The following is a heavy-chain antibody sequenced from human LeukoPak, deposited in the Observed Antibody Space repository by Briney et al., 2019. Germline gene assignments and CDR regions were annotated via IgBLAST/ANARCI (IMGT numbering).Heavy chain of an antibody. V-gene: IGHV3-73*01. CDR1: GSTFSGSA. CDR2: IRSKANSYAT. Sequence: GGSLRLSCAASGSTFSGSAVHWVRQASGKGLEWVGRIRSKANSYATAYAASVKGRFTISRDDSKNTTYLQMNSLKIEDTAVYYCTPSMHVEMATIRGRYWGQGTLVTVSS. CDR3: TPSMHVEMATIRGRY. D-gene: IGHD5-24*01. J-gene: IGHJ4*02.